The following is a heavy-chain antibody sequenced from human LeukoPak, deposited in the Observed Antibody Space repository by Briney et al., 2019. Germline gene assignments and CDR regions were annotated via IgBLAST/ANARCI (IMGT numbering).Heavy chain of an antibody. Sequence: SETLSLTCAVSGGSFSNYYWSWIRQPPGKGLEWLGEINDSGRANYNPSLMSRVTVSVDMSKNQFSLRLTSVTATDTAVYYCARRWNYGRNYYIDVWGKGATVSVSS. J-gene: IGHJ6*03. CDR1: GGSFSNYY. V-gene: IGHV4-34*01. CDR3: ARRWNYGRNYYIDV. CDR2: INDSGRA. D-gene: IGHD1-7*01.